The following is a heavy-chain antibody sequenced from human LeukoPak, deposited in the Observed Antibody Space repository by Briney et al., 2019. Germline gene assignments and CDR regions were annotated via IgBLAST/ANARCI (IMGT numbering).Heavy chain of an antibody. CDR2: IYYSGST. D-gene: IGHD4-17*01. CDR1: RGSIRNYY. V-gene: IGHV4-59*01. J-gene: IGHJ4*02. Sequence: SETLSLTCTVSRGSIRNYYWSWIRQSPGKGLEWIGYIYYSGSTNYNPSLKSRVSISVGTSKNQFSLKLTSVTPADTAVYYCARETVIASSYDYWGQGILVTVSS. CDR3: ARETVIASSYDY.